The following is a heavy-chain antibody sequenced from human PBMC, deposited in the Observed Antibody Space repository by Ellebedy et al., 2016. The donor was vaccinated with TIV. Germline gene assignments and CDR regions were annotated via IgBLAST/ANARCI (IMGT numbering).Heavy chain of an antibody. Sequence: AASVKVSCKASGGTFSTYAISWPRQALGQGLEWMGGTIPIFAATNYAQKFQGRVTITADESADTAYLELSSLGSEDTAVYYCATVRYYDLYYFDNWGQGTLVTVSS. J-gene: IGHJ4*02. CDR1: GGTFSTYA. CDR2: TIPIFAAT. V-gene: IGHV1-69*13. D-gene: IGHD3-9*01. CDR3: ATVRYYDLYYFDN.